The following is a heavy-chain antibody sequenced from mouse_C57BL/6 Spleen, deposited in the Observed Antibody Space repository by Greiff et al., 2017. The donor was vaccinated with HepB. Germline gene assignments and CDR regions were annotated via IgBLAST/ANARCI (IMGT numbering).Heavy chain of an antibody. D-gene: IGHD1-1*01. CDR3: AKFITTEDYAMDY. CDR2: ISYDGSN. Sequence: EVKLQESGPGLVKPSQSLSLTCSVTGYSITSGYYWNWIRQFPGNKLEWMGYISYDGSNNYNPSLKNRISITRDTSKNQFFLKLNSVTTEDTATYYCAKFITTEDYAMDYWGQGTSVTVSS. V-gene: IGHV3-6*01. J-gene: IGHJ4*01. CDR1: GYSITSGYY.